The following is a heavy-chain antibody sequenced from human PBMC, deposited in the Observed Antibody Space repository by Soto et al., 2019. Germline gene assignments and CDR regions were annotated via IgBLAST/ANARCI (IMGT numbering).Heavy chain of an antibody. J-gene: IGHJ5*02. CDR1: GYTFTNYW. Sequence: EVQLVQSGAEVKKPGEFLKISCKASGYTFTNYWIGWVRQMPGKGLEWMGIIYPGDSDTRYSPSFQGQVTISADKSISTADLQLSSLKASDTAMYYCARHDRWFDPWGQGTLVTVSS. CDR3: ARHDRWFDP. V-gene: IGHV5-51*01. CDR2: IYPGDSDT.